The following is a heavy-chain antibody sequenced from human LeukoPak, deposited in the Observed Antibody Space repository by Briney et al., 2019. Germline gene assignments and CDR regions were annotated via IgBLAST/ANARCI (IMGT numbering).Heavy chain of an antibody. J-gene: IGHJ4*02. CDR1: GFTFSSYA. CDR2: ISYDGSNK. V-gene: IGHV3-30-3*02. D-gene: IGHD6-13*01. Sequence: GGSLRLSCAASGFTFSSYAMHWVRQAPGKGLEWVAVISYDGSNKYYADSVKGRFTISRDNSKNTLYLQMNSLRAEDTAVYYCAKNPRAYSSSWIFDYWGQGTLVTVSS. CDR3: AKNPRAYSSSWIFDY.